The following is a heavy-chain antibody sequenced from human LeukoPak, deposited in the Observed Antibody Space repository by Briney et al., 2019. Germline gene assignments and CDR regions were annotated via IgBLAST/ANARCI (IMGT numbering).Heavy chain of an antibody. J-gene: IGHJ4*02. Sequence: PGGSLRLSCAASGFTFSSYAMNWVRQAPGKGLEWVSSISSSSSYIYYADSVKGRFTISRDNAKNSLYLQMNSLRAEDTAVYYCAASSAVAGTRGVDLLDWGQGTLVTVSS. V-gene: IGHV3-21*01. CDR2: ISSSSSYI. CDR1: GFTFSSYA. CDR3: AASSAVAGTRGVDLLD. D-gene: IGHD6-19*01.